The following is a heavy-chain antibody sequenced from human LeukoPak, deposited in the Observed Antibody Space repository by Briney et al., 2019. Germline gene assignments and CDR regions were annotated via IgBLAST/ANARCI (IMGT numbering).Heavy chain of an antibody. CDR3: ATDKAGIAVAGQGGLDY. V-gene: IGHV1-18*01. D-gene: IGHD6-19*01. J-gene: IGHJ4*02. CDR2: ISAYNGNT. Sequence: ASVKVSCKASGYTFTSYGISWVRQAPGQGLEWMGWISAYNGNTNYAQKLQGRVTMTTDTSTSTAYMELRSLRSDDTAVYYCATDKAGIAVAGQGGLDYWGQGTLVTVYS. CDR1: GYTFTSYG.